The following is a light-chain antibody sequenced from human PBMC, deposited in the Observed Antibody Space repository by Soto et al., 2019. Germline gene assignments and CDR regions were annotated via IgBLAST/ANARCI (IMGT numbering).Light chain of an antibody. CDR1: PSVSSF. J-gene: IGKJ3*01. CDR3: QQYGRAPGLFT. V-gene: IGKV3-11*01. Sequence: TPSPSPLALSPGERATRSCRASPSVSSFLAWYQQKPGQAPRLIIYDASNRATGIPARFSGSGSGTDFTLTISRLEPEDVAVYYCQQYGRAPGLFTFGPGTKVDIK. CDR2: DAS.